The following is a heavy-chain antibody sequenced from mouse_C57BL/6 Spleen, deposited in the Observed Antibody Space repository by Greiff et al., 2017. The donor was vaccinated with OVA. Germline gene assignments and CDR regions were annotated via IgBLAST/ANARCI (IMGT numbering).Heavy chain of an antibody. CDR3: ASHYGSSHWYFDV. J-gene: IGHJ1*03. Sequence: VQVVESGAELAKPGASVKLSCKASGYTFTSYWMHWVKQRPGQGLEWIGYINPSSGYTKYNQKFKDKATLTADKSSSTAYMQLSSLTYEDSAVYYCASHYGSSHWYFDVWGTGTTVTVSS. CDR1: GYTFTSYW. CDR2: INPSSGYT. V-gene: IGHV1-7*01. D-gene: IGHD1-1*01.